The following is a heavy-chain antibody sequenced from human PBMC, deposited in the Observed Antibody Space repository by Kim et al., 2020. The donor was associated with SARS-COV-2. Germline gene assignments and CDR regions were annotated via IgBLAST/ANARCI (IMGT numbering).Heavy chain of an antibody. V-gene: IGHV4-61*01. J-gene: IGHJ4*02. CDR2: LYYNGRT. D-gene: IGHD3-3*01. CDR3: ARDLHGDGYYFHY. CDR1: GASVSGWSYY. Sequence: SETLSLTCTVSGASVSGWSYYWSWIRQAPGKGLEWIGFLYYNGRTSYNPSLKSRVTISPATSKNPFSLNSTSATAAATAIYSCARDLHGDGYYFHYWGQG.